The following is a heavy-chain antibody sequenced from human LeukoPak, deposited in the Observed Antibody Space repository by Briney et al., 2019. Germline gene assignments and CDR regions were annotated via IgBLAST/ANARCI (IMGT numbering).Heavy chain of an antibody. CDR1: GASISSGSYY. V-gene: IGHV4-61*02. CDR2: THSSGRT. D-gene: IGHD2-15*01. J-gene: IGHJ3*02. CDR3: ARMVAAFMDDAFDI. Sequence: SETLSLTCTVSGASISSGSYYWTWIRQPAGKGLEWIGRTHSSGRTSYSPSLKSRVTISVDTSKNQFSLKLSSVTAADTAVYYCARMVAAFMDDAFDIWGQGTMVTVSS.